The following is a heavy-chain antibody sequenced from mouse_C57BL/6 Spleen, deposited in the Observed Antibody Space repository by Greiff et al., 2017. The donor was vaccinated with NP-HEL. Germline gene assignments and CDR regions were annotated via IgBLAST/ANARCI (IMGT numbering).Heavy chain of an antibody. V-gene: IGHV1-85*01. CDR2: IYPRDGST. D-gene: IGHD1-1*01. Sequence: QVQLQQSGPELVKPGASVKLSCKASGYTFTSYDINWVKQRPGQGLAWIGWIYPRDGSTKYNEKFKGKATLTVDTSSSTAYMELHSLTSEDSAVYFYARKAITTVYAIDYWGQGTSVAVSS. CDR3: ARKAITTVYAIDY. J-gene: IGHJ4*01. CDR1: GYTFTSYD.